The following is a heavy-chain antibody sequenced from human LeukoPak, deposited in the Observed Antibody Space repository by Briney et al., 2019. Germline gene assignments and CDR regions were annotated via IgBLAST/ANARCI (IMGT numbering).Heavy chain of an antibody. V-gene: IGHV3-66*01. CDR1: GFTFSSYW. CDR3: ASAGYDVLTGYFYWYFDL. J-gene: IGHJ2*01. Sequence: GGSLRLSCAASGFTFSSYWMSWVRQAPGKGLEWVSVIYSGGSTYYADSVKGRFTISRDNSKNTLYLQMNSLRAEDTAVYYCASAGYDVLTGYFYWYFDLWGRGTLVTVSS. CDR2: IYSGGST. D-gene: IGHD3-9*01.